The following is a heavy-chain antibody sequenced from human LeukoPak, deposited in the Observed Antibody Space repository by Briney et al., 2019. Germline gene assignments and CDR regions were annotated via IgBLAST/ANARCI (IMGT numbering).Heavy chain of an antibody. V-gene: IGHV3-53*01. Sequence: GGSLRLSCAASGFTVSSNYMSWVRQAPGKGLEWVAVIYSDGSTYYADSVRGRFTISRDNPKNTLYLQMNSLRAEDTAVYYCARSSGTDSGWWYWFDPWGQGTLVTVSS. D-gene: IGHD6-19*01. CDR1: GFTVSSNY. J-gene: IGHJ5*02. CDR2: IYSDGST. CDR3: ARSSGTDSGWWYWFDP.